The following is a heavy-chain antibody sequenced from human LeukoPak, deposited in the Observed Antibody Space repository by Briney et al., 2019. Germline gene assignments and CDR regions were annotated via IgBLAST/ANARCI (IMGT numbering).Heavy chain of an antibody. J-gene: IGHJ4*02. CDR3: AREGVPDTMVRGEVDY. Sequence: GASVKVSCKASGYTFTGYYMHWVRQAPGQGLEWMGWINPNSGGTNYAQKFQGRVTMTRDTSISTAYMELSRLRSDDTAVYYCAREGVPDTMVRGEVDYWGQGTLVTVSS. V-gene: IGHV1-2*02. D-gene: IGHD3-10*01. CDR1: GYTFTGYY. CDR2: INPNSGGT.